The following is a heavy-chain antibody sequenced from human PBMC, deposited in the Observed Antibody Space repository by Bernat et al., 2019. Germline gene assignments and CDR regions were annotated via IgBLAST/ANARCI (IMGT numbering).Heavy chain of an antibody. D-gene: IGHD3-10*01. J-gene: IGHJ4*02. CDR2: ISHSGTT. Sequence: QVQLQESGPGLVKPSETLSLTCTVSGDSISSAYYWGWIRQLPGKGLEWIGSISHSGTTSYSPSLQSRVTISLDTSNNQFSLKLNSVPAADTAVYYCARAATSVTWVRGVKYDSWGQETLVSVSS. CDR3: ARAATSVTWVRGVKYDS. CDR1: GDSISSAYY. V-gene: IGHV4-38-2*02.